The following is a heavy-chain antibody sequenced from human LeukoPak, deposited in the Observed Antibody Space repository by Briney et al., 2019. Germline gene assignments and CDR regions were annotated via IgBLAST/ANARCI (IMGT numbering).Heavy chain of an antibody. D-gene: IGHD2-15*01. V-gene: IGHV3-7*01. Sequence: GGSLRLSCAASGLTFSSYWMSWVRQAPGKGLEWVANIKQDGSEKYYVDSVKGRFTISRDNAKNSLYLQMNSLRDEDTAVYYSARDPTVRHCSGGTCYEDYWGQGTLVTVSS. CDR1: GLTFSSYW. CDR2: IKQDGSEK. J-gene: IGHJ4*02. CDR3: ARDPTVRHCSGGTCYEDY.